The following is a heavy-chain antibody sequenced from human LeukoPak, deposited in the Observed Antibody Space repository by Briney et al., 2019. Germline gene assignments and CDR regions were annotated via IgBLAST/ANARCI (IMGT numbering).Heavy chain of an antibody. Sequence: PGGSLRLSCAASGFTFSSYAMSWVRQAPGKGLECVSGISGSGGSTKNADSVKGRFTISRDNSKNTLYLQMNSLRAEDTAVYYCAKGSSWYPHFDYWGQGTLVTVSS. D-gene: IGHD6-13*01. CDR3: AKGSSWYPHFDY. CDR2: ISGSGGST. V-gene: IGHV3-23*01. CDR1: GFTFSSYA. J-gene: IGHJ4*02.